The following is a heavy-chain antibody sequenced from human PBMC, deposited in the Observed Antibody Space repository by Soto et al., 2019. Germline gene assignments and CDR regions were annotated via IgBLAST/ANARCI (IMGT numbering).Heavy chain of an antibody. CDR2: ISSSGSTI. J-gene: IGHJ4*02. D-gene: IGHD3-22*01. Sequence: GGSLRFSCAASGFTFSSYEMNWVRQAPGKGLEWVSYISSSGSTIYYADSVKGRFTISRDNAKNSLYLQMNSLRAEDTAVYYCARAPTYYYDSSGSGPFDYWGQGTLVTVSS. CDR1: GFTFSSYE. V-gene: IGHV3-48*03. CDR3: ARAPTYYYDSSGSGPFDY.